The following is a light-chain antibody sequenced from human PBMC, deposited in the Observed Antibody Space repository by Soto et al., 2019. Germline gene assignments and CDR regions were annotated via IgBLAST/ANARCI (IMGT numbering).Light chain of an antibody. J-gene: IGLJ3*02. CDR2: EVN. CDR1: STDVGGYKY. Sequence: QSALTQPASVSGSPGQSITISCTGTSTDVGGYKYVSWYQQHPGTAPKLMIFEVNGRPSGVSDRFSGSKSGNTASLTISGLQPEDEADYYCCSYTGGSTWVFGGGTKLTVL. CDR3: CSYTGGSTWV. V-gene: IGLV2-14*01.